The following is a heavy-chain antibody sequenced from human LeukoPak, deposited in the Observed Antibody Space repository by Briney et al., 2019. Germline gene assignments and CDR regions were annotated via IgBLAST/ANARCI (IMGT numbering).Heavy chain of an antibody. CDR2: ISSSSSYI. J-gene: IGHJ4*02. D-gene: IGHD2-15*01. CDR3: ARDENSGGSFPDY. Sequence: GGSLRLSCAASGFTFSSYSMTWVRQAPGKGLEWVSSISSSSSYIYYADSVKGRFTISRDNAKNSLYLQMNSLRAEDTAVYYCARDENSGGSFPDYWGQGTLVTVSS. V-gene: IGHV3-21*01. CDR1: GFTFSSYS.